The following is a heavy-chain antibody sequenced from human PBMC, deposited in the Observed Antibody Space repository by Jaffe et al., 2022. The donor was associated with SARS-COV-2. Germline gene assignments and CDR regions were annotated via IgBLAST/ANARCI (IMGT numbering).Heavy chain of an antibody. D-gene: IGHD3-22*01. CDR1: GGSISSSSYY. Sequence: QLQLQESGPGLVKPSETLSLTCTVSGGSISSSSYYWGWIRQPPGKGLEWIGSIYYSGSTYYNPSLKSRVTISVDTSKNQFSLKLSSVTAADTAVYYCARQVDYETSAFDIWGQGTMVTVSS. J-gene: IGHJ3*02. CDR3: ARQVDYETSAFDI. V-gene: IGHV4-39*01. CDR2: IYYSGST.